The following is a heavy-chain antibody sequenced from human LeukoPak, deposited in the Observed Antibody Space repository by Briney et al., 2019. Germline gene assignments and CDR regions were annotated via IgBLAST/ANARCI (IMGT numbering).Heavy chain of an antibody. J-gene: IGHJ4*02. Sequence: ASVKVSCKASGYTFTSYYMHWVRQAPGQGLEWMGIINPSGGSTSYAQKFQGRVTMTRDMSTSTVYMELSSLRSEDTAVYYCASERLGCTNGVCYHFDYWGQGTLVTVSS. CDR3: ASERLGCTNGVCYHFDY. D-gene: IGHD2-8*01. CDR2: INPSGGST. CDR1: GYTFTSYY. V-gene: IGHV1-46*01.